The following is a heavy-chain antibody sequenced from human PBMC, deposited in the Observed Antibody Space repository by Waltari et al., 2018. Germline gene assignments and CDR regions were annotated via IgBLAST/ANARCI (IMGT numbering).Heavy chain of an antibody. J-gene: IGHJ6*02. V-gene: IGHV1-2*06. CDR2: INPNSGGT. Sequence: QVQLVQSGAEVKKPGASVKVSCKASGYTFTGYYMHWVRQAPGQGLEWMGRINPNSGGTNYAQKFQGRVTMTRDTSISTAYMELSRLRSDDTAVYYCAREGGATVTSPGGGQMDVWGQGTTVTVSS. CDR1: GYTFTGYY. D-gene: IGHD4-17*01. CDR3: AREGGATVTSPGGGQMDV.